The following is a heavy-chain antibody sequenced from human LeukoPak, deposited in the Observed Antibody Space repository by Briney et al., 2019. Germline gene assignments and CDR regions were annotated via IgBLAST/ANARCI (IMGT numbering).Heavy chain of an antibody. V-gene: IGHV3-11*04. Sequence: GGSLRLSCAASGFTFSDYYMSWIRQAPGKGLEWVSYISSSGSTIYYADSVKGRFTISRDNAKNTLYLQMNSLRAEDTAVYYCARDYYTSGSPNDYWGQGTLVTVSS. CDR2: ISSSGSTI. CDR3: ARDYYTSGSPNDY. D-gene: IGHD3-10*01. J-gene: IGHJ4*02. CDR1: GFTFSDYY.